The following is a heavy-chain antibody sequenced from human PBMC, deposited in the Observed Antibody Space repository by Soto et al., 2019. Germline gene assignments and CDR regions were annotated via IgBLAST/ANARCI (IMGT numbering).Heavy chain of an antibody. Sequence: PGGSLRLSCAASGITFGIYGMHWVRQAPGKGLEWLAVIWFDGSTQYYADSVKGRFTISRDNAKNTLYLQMNNLRAEDTALYYCARDRLLRGTGYFDYWYKGTLLTV. CDR1: GITFGIYG. CDR2: IWFDGSTQ. V-gene: IGHV3-33*01. J-gene: IGHJ4*02. CDR3: ARDRLLRGTGYFDY. D-gene: IGHD3-10*01.